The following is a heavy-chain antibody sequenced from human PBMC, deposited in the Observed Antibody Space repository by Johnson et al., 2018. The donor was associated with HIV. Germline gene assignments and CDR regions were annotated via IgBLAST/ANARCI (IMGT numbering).Heavy chain of an antibody. Sequence: VQLVESGGGVVQPGGSLRLSCAASGFTVSSNYMSWVRQAPGKGLEWVSVIYSGGTTYYADSVTGRFPISRDNSKNTLYLQMNSLRAEDSAVYYCAASWYGVSRPNAFDIWGQGTMVTVSS. V-gene: IGHV3-66*02. D-gene: IGHD2-2*01. CDR3: AASWYGVSRPNAFDI. CDR1: GFTVSSNY. CDR2: IYSGGTT. J-gene: IGHJ3*02.